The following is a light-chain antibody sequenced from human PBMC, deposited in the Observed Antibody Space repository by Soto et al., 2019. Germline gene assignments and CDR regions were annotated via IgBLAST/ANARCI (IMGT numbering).Light chain of an antibody. Sequence: EIVLTQSPGSLSLSPGERGTLSCRASPSVDSSFFAWYQQKPDQAPRLLIYGASNRATGIPDRFSGSGSGTDFTLTISRLEPEDFAVYYCQQYVSSVTFGQGTKVEIK. J-gene: IGKJ1*01. CDR1: PSVDSSF. CDR3: QQYVSSVT. CDR2: GAS. V-gene: IGKV3-20*01.